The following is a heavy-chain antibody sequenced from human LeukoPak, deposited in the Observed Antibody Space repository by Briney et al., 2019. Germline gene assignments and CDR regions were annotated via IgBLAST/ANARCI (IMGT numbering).Heavy chain of an antibody. Sequence: ASVKVSCKASGYTFTGYYMHWVRQAPGQGLEWMGWINPNSGGTNYAQKFQGRVTMTRDTSISTAYMELRSLRSDDTAVYYCARDHDLVYGGSYYGGYWGQGTLVTVSS. CDR3: ARDHDLVYGGSYYGGY. CDR1: GYTFTGYY. CDR2: INPNSGGT. D-gene: IGHD1-26*01. J-gene: IGHJ4*02. V-gene: IGHV1-2*02.